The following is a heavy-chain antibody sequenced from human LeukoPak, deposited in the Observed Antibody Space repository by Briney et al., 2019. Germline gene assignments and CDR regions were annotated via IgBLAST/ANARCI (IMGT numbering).Heavy chain of an antibody. Sequence: SETLSLTCTVSGGSISGYYWGWIRQPPGKGLEWIGYIYYGGSTNYNPTLKSRVTISEDTSKNQFSLRLSSVTAADTAAYSCARGRGGGYFDFWGQETLVTVSS. J-gene: IGHJ4*02. D-gene: IGHD2-15*01. CDR3: ARGRGGGYFDF. CDR2: IYYGGST. V-gene: IGHV4-59*13. CDR1: GGSISGYY.